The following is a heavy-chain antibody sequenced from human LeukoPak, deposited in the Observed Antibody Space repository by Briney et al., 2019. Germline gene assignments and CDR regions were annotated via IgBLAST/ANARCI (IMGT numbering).Heavy chain of an antibody. CDR1: GGSISSYY. D-gene: IGHD3-22*01. Sequence: SETLSLTCTVSGGSISSYYWSWIRQPAGKGLEWIGRIYSSGSTNYNLPLTSRVSISVDKSKNQVSLKLESVTAADTAVYYCARERVGYDTSGRGPRFDSWGQGALVTVSS. CDR2: IYSSGST. V-gene: IGHV4-4*07. J-gene: IGHJ4*02. CDR3: ARERVGYDTSGRGPRFDS.